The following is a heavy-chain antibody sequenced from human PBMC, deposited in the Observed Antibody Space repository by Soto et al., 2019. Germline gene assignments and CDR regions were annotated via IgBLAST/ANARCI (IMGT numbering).Heavy chain of an antibody. CDR3: ARGTYYYGSGSPLCWFDP. CDR1: GGSFSGYY. Sequence: SETLSLTCAVYGGSFSGYYWSWIRQPPGKGLEWIGEINHSGSTNYNPSLKSRVTISVDTSKNQFSLKLTSVTAADTAVYYCARGTYYYGSGSPLCWFDPWGQGTLVTVSS. CDR2: INHSGST. J-gene: IGHJ5*02. D-gene: IGHD3-10*01. V-gene: IGHV4-34*01.